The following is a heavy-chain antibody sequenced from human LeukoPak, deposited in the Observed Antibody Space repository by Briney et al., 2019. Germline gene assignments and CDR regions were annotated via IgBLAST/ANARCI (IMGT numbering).Heavy chain of an antibody. D-gene: IGHD3-16*02. CDR2: IDDVGSIT. Sequence: GGSLRLSCAASGFTFSSYWMHWVRHAPGKGLVWVSGIDDVGSITRYADSVKGRFTISRGNARNTLYLQMNSLRAEDTAVYYCVRPHESTFGRTIVAFDYWGQGTLVTVSS. CDR3: VRPHESTFGRTIVAFDY. V-gene: IGHV3-74*01. CDR1: GFTFSSYW. J-gene: IGHJ4*02.